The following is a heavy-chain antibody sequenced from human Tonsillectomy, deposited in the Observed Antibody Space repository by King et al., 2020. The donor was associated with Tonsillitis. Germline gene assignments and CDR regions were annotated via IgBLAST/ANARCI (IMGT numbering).Heavy chain of an antibody. V-gene: IGHV3-30*18. CDR2: ISYDGSNK. Sequence: QLVQSGGGVVQPGRSLRLSCAASGFTFSSYGMHWVRQAPGKGLEWVAVISYDGSNKYYADSVKGRFTISRDNFKNTLYLQMNSLRAEDTAVYYCANGYDFWSGPDYFDYWGQGTLVTVSS. CDR3: ANGYDFWSGPDYFDY. CDR1: GFTFSSYG. J-gene: IGHJ4*02. D-gene: IGHD3-3*01.